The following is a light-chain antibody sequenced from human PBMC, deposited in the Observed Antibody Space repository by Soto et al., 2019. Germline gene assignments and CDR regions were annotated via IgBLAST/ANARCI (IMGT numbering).Light chain of an antibody. CDR1: SGHSTYA. J-gene: IGLJ3*02. CDR2: LKSDGSH. V-gene: IGLV4-69*01. Sequence: QLVLTQSPSASASLGASVKLTCTLSSGHSTYAIAWHQQQPEKGPRYLMKLKSDGSHSKGDGIPDRFSGSSSGAERYLTISSLQSEDEADYYCQTWGTAIRVFGGGTQLTVL. CDR3: QTWGTAIRV.